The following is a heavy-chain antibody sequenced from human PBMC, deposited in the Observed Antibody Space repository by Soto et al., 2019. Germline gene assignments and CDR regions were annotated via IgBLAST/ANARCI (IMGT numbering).Heavy chain of an antibody. V-gene: IGHV3-23*01. Sequence: EVQLLESGGGLVQPGGSLRLSCAASGFTFSSYAMSWVRQAPGKGLEWVSAISGSGGSTYYADSVKGRFTSSSDNSKNTLYLQMNSLRAEDTAVYYCAKTLEPLQSSRYYGMDAWGQGTTVTVSS. J-gene: IGHJ6*02. D-gene: IGHD6-13*01. CDR3: AKTLEPLQSSRYYGMDA. CDR2: ISGSGGST. CDR1: GFTFSSYA.